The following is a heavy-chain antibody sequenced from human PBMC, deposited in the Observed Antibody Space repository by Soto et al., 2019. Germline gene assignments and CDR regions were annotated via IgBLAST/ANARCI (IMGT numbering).Heavy chain of an antibody. CDR3: ARRPVYGDYVSYYFDY. J-gene: IGHJ4*02. D-gene: IGHD4-17*01. CDR2: IYYSGST. Sequence: QLQLQESGPGLVKPSETLSLTCTVSGGSISSSSYYWGWIRQPPGKGLEWIGSIYYSGSTYYNPSLKSRVTISVDPSKNQFSLKLSSVTAADTAVYYCARRPVYGDYVSYYFDYWGQGTLVTVSS. V-gene: IGHV4-39*01. CDR1: GGSISSSSYY.